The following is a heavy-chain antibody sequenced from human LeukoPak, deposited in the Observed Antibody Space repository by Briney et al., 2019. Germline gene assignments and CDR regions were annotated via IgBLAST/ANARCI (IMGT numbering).Heavy chain of an antibody. CDR2: INPNSGGT. V-gene: IGHV1-2*02. J-gene: IGHJ6*03. CDR1: GYTFNGYY. Sequence: ASVKVSCKASGYTFNGYYLHWVRQAPGQGLEWMGWINPNSGGTNYAQKFQGRVTMTRDTSISTAYMELSRLRSDDTAVYYCARVRRHDYYDSSGYYYYYYMDVWGKGTTVTVSS. D-gene: IGHD3-22*01. CDR3: ARVRRHDYYDSSGYYYYYYMDV.